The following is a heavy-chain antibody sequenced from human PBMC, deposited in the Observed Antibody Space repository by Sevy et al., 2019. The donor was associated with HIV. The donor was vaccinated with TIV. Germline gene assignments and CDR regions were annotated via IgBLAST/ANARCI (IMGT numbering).Heavy chain of an antibody. Sequence: GGSLRLSCAASGFIFSSYSMSWVRQAPGKGLEWVSTISDSGGRTSYADSVQGRFTISRDNSNKTLYLQVNSLRAEDTAIYYCARLLRADVRGMDVWGQGTTVTVSS. CDR1: GFIFSSYS. J-gene: IGHJ6*02. V-gene: IGHV3-23*01. CDR3: ARLLRADVRGMDV. D-gene: IGHD2-21*01. CDR2: ISDSGGRT.